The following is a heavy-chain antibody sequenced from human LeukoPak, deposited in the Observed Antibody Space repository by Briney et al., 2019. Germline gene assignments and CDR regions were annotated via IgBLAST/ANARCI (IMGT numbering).Heavy chain of an antibody. Sequence: PSETLSLTCAVSGGSISSGGYSWSWIRQPPGKGLEWIGYIYHSGSTYYNPSLKSRVTISVDRSKNQFSLKLSSVTAADTAVYYCARTFLRYFDYWGQGTLVTVSS. V-gene: IGHV4-30-2*01. CDR2: IYHSGST. CDR1: GGSISSGGYS. CDR3: ARTFLRYFDY. D-gene: IGHD2/OR15-2a*01. J-gene: IGHJ4*02.